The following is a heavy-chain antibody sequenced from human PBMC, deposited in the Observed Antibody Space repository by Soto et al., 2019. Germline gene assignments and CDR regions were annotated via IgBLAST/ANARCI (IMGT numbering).Heavy chain of an antibody. J-gene: IGHJ6*02. V-gene: IGHV4-31*03. Sequence: PSETLSLTCTVSGNSILSTDYYWSWVRQFPGKGLEWIGYIHNSGSTSYNPSLRSRATIFLDTSKKQFSLQLTSVTAADTAIYYCASSLAALSYYAMDVWGQGTTVTVS. CDR1: GNSILSTDYY. CDR2: IHNSGST. CDR3: ASSLAALSYYAMDV.